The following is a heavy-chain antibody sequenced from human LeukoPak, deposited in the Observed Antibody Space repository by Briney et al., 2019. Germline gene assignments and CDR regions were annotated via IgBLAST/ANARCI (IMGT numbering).Heavy chain of an antibody. D-gene: IGHD2-21*02. V-gene: IGHV4-39*01. CDR1: GGSISSSSYY. J-gene: IGHJ4*02. Sequence: KTSETLSLTCTVSGGSISSSSYYWGWIRQPPGKGLEWIGSIYYSGSTYYNPSLKSRVTISVDTSKNQFSLKLSSVTAADTAVYYCARGSASPVTAIFFDYWGQGTLVTVSS. CDR2: IYYSGST. CDR3: ARGSASPVTAIFFDY.